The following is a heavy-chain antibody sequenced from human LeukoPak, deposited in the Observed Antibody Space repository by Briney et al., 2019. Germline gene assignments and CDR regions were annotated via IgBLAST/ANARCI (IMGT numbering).Heavy chain of an antibody. J-gene: IGHJ3*02. CDR3: ARAPHSSGWYRDAFDI. D-gene: IGHD6-19*01. V-gene: IGHV4-59*12. Sequence: KTSETLSLTCTVSGGSISSYYWSWIRQPPGKGLEWIGYIYYSGSTYYNPSLKSRVTISVDTSKNQFSLKLSSVTAADTAVYYCARAPHSSGWYRDAFDIWGQGTMVTVSS. CDR2: IYYSGST. CDR1: GGSISSYY.